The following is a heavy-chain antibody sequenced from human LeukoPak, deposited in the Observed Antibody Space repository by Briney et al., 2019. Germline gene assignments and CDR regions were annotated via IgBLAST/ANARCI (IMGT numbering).Heavy chain of an antibody. CDR2: FDPEDGET. CDR3: ATGGDITTGSFDY. Sequence: ASVKVSCKVSGYSLTELSMHWVRQAPGKGLEWMGGFDPEDGETIYAQKFQGRVTMTEDTSTDTAYMELSSLRSEDSAVYYCATGGDITTGSFDYWGQGTLVTVSS. D-gene: IGHD3-22*01. J-gene: IGHJ4*02. CDR1: GYSLTELS. V-gene: IGHV1-24*01.